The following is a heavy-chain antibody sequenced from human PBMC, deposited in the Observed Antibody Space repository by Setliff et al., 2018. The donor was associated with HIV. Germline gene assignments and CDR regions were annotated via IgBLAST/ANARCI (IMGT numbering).Heavy chain of an antibody. CDR3: ANFLPDTAAAGPRFDY. CDR2: INHSGST. D-gene: IGHD6-13*01. V-gene: IGHV4-34*01. Sequence: PSETLSLTCAVYGGSFSGFYWSWIRQPPGKGLEWIGEINHSGSTTYNPSLKSRVTISVDTSKNHFSLKLSSVTAADTAVYYCANFLPDTAAAGPRFDYWGQGTLVTVPQ. CDR1: GGSFSGFY. J-gene: IGHJ4*02.